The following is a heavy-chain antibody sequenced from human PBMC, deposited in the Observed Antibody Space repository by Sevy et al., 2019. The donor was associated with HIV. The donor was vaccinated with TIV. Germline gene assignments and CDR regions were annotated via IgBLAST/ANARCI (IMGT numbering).Heavy chain of an antibody. CDR2: IFHTGKT. CDR3: AKIYDY. D-gene: IGHD3-3*01. J-gene: IGHJ4*02. CDR1: GGSISKIGNY. Sequence: SETLSLTCSVSGGSISKIGNYWGWVRQPPGERLEWIVDIFHTGKTNSNPSLKSRVTISLDTSKSQFSLKFSSVTAADTAVYYCAKIYDYWGPGALVTVSS. V-gene: IGHV4-39*01.